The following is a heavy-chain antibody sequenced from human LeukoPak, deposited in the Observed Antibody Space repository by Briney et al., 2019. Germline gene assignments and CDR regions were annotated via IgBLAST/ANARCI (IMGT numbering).Heavy chain of an antibody. CDR1: GFTLSSYA. CDR2: ISSSSSYI. Sequence: PGGSLRLSCAASGFTLSSYAMSWVRQAPGKGLEWVSSISSSSSYIYYADSVKGRFTISRDNAKNSLYLQMNSLRAEDTAVYYCAREEGTGGFDYWGQGTLVTVSS. J-gene: IGHJ4*02. V-gene: IGHV3-21*01. D-gene: IGHD1-14*01. CDR3: AREEGTGGFDY.